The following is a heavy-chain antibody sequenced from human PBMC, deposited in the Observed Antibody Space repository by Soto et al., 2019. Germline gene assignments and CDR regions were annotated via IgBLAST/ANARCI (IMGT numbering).Heavy chain of an antibody. CDR2: MYHSGST. Sequence: PSETLSLTCAVSGYSISSGYYWGWIRQPPGKGLEWIGSMYHSGSTYYNPSLKSRVTISEDTSKNQFSLILSSVTAADTAVYYCAREGLRFLEWLPDGSGMDVWAQGTTVTVSS. V-gene: IGHV4-38-2*02. CDR1: GYSISSGYY. J-gene: IGHJ6*02. D-gene: IGHD3-3*01. CDR3: AREGLRFLEWLPDGSGMDV.